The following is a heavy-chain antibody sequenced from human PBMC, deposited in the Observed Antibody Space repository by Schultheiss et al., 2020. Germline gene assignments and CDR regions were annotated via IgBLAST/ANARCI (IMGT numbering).Heavy chain of an antibody. CDR1: GYTFTSYW. CDR2: IYTGDSTT. CDR3: ARQGGSYLLLDY. V-gene: IGHV5-51*01. Sequence: GGSLRLSCTGSGYTFTSYWIGWVRQMPGKGLEWMGIIYTGDSTTRNSPSFQGQVTISSDKSINTAYLQWSSLKASDTAMYYCARQGGSYLLLDYWGQGTLVTGS. D-gene: IGHD2-15*01. J-gene: IGHJ4*02.